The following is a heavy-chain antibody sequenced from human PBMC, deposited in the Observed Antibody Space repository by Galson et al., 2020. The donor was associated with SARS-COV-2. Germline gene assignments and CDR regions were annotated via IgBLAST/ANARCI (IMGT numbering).Heavy chain of an antibody. V-gene: IGHV4-59*02. CDR1: GGSVSGYY. CDR2: IYYSGST. J-gene: IGHJ5*02. Sequence: SETLSLTCTVSGGSVSGYYWSWIRQPPGKGLEWIAYIYYSGSTNYNPSLRSRVTISVDTSNSFSLQLSPVTAADTAVYYCARQGGSYSNWFDPWGQGALVTVSS. D-gene: IGHD1-26*01. CDR3: ARQGGSYSNWFDP.